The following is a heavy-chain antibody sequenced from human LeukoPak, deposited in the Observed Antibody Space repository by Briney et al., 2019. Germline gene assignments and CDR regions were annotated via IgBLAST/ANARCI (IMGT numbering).Heavy chain of an antibody. CDR3: ARRLTFDFGDAFDI. V-gene: IGHV4-39*01. J-gene: IGHJ3*02. Sequence: SETLSLICSVSGPFRRGRHYLGWIRPTPGTGLEWIGCICFSMTTYYKPSLTSRVTMSIDTCKIQCSLTLTSVTAADTAVYYWARRLTFDFGDAFDIWGQGTLVTVSS. D-gene: IGHD3/OR15-3a*01. CDR1: GPFRRGRHY. CDR2: ICFSMTT.